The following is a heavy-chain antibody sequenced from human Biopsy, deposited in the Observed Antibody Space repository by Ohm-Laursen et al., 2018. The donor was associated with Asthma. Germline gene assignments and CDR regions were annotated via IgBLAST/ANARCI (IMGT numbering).Heavy chain of an antibody. J-gene: IGHJ5*02. D-gene: IGHD3-16*02. Sequence: SLRLSCAASGFTFSRHALHWVRQAPGKGLEWVAGIYYDGSRKYYTESVKGRFTISRDNSKNRLYLEMASLRAEDTAAYYCAREKVIESRGFQNWFDPWGQGTLVHVSS. CDR1: GFTFSRHA. CDR2: IYYDGSRK. V-gene: IGHV3-33*01. CDR3: AREKVIESRGFQNWFDP.